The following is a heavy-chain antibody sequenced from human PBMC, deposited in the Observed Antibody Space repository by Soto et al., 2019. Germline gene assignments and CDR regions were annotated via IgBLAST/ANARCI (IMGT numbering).Heavy chain of an antibody. CDR3: ARPQDSGYDSYYFDY. CDR1: GGCISSYY. V-gene: IGHV4-59*01. D-gene: IGHD5-12*01. CDR2: IYYSGST. J-gene: IGHJ4*02. Sequence: PSETVSLTCTVSGGCISSYYWSWIRQPPGKGLEWIGYIYYSGSTNYNPSLKSRVTISVDTSKNQFSLKLSSVTAADTAVYYCARPQDSGYDSYYFDYWGQGTLVTVSS.